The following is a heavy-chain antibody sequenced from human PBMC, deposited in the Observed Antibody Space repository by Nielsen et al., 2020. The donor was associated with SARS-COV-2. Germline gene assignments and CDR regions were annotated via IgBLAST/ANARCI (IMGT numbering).Heavy chain of an antibody. CDR2: INPNSGNT. Sequence: ASVKVSCKASGYTFTSYDINWVRQATGQGLEWMGWINPNSGNTGYAQKFQGRVTMTRNTSISTAYMELSSLRSEDTAVYYYARRGDYDILTGYHFDYWGQGTLVTVSS. V-gene: IGHV1-8*01. J-gene: IGHJ4*02. CDR1: GYTFTSYD. CDR3: ARRGDYDILTGYHFDY. D-gene: IGHD3-9*01.